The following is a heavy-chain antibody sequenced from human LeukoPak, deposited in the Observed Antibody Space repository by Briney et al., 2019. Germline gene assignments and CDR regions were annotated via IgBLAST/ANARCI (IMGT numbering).Heavy chain of an antibody. V-gene: IGHV3-20*04. CDR2: INWNGGNT. J-gene: IGHJ6*02. Sequence: PGGSLRLSCAASGFTFDDYGMSWVRQAPGKGLEGVSGINWNGGNTGYSDSVKGRFTISRDNAKNSLYLQMNSLRAEDTALYYCAGSRPTVTTDYYYGMDVWGQGTTVTVSS. CDR1: GFTFDDYG. D-gene: IGHD4-17*01. CDR3: AGSRPTVTTDYYYGMDV.